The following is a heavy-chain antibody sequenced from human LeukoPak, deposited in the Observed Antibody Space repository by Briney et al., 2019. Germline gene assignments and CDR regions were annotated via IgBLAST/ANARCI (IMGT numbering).Heavy chain of an antibody. V-gene: IGHV3-53*01. D-gene: IGHD1-26*01. CDR1: GLPARGP. CDR2: IYSGGTT. CDR3: ARESGTYLR. J-gene: IGHJ4*02. Sequence: GGPLNPSVEASGLPARGPNLTGSGKPPGKGLEWVSIIYSGGTTYYADSVKGRFTISRDNSKNTLYLQMNSLRAEDTAVYYCARESGTYLRWGQGTLATVSS.